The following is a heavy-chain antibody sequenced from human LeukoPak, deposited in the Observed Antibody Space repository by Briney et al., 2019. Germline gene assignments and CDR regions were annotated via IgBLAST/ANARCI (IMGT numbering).Heavy chain of an antibody. D-gene: IGHD4-11*01. J-gene: IGHJ4*02. Sequence: GGSLRLSCAASGFNFSSYGMHWVRQAPGKGLEWVAVTSSDGSNNYYANSVKGRFTISRDNSKNTLYLQMNSLRAEDTAVYYCAKDGPPTVTRGSFDYWGQGTLVTVSS. CDR1: GFNFSSYG. CDR2: TSSDGSNN. V-gene: IGHV3-30*18. CDR3: AKDGPPTVTRGSFDY.